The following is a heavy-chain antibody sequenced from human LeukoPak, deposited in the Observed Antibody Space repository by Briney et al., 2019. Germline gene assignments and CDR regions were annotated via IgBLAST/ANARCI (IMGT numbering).Heavy chain of an antibody. CDR2: ISAYNGNT. Sequence: ASVKVSCKASGYTFTSYGISWVRQAPGQGLEWMGWISAYNGNTNYAQKLQGRVTMTTDTSTSTAYMELRSLRSDDPAVYYCATVDYSSSGSPVCYYLDFWGKGTPVTVSS. CDR3: ATVDYSSSGSPVCYYLDF. V-gene: IGHV1-18*01. CDR1: GYTFTSYG. J-gene: IGHJ4*02. D-gene: IGHD6-13*01.